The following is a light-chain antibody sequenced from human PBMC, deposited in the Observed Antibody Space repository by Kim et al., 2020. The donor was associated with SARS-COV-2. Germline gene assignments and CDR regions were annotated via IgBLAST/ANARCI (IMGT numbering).Light chain of an antibody. V-gene: IGLV3-1*01. CDR3: QAWNNSTAFWV. J-gene: IGLJ3*02. CDR2: QDS. Sequence: SYELTQPPSVSVSPGQTASITCSGDKLGDKYACWYQQKPGQSPVLVIYQDSKRPSGIPERFSGSNSGNTATLTISGTQAMDEADYYCQAWNNSTAFWVFGEGTMLTVL. CDR1: KLGDKY.